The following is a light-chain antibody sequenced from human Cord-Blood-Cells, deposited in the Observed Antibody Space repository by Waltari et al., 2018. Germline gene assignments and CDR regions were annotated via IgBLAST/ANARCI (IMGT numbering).Light chain of an antibody. Sequence: QSALTQPASVSGSPGQSITISCTGTSSDVGGYNYVSCYHQHPGKARKRRVYEVSSRPSVVSNRFSGSKSGNTASLTISGLQAEDEADYYCSSYTSSSTLVVFGGGTKLTVL. J-gene: IGLJ2*01. V-gene: IGLV2-14*01. CDR2: EVS. CDR3: SSYTSSSTLVV. CDR1: SSDVGGYNY.